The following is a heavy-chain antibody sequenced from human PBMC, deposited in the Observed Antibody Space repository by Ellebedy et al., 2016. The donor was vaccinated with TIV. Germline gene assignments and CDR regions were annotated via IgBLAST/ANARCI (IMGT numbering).Heavy chain of an antibody. Sequence: GGSLRLXXAASGFTFSSYGMHWVRQAPGKGLEWVAVIWYDGSNKYYADSVKGRFTISRDNSKNTLYLQMNSLRAEDTAVYYCARDARLYSSGSNFDYWGQGTLVTVSS. CDR3: ARDARLYSSGSNFDY. J-gene: IGHJ4*02. CDR2: IWYDGSNK. CDR1: GFTFSSYG. V-gene: IGHV3-33*01. D-gene: IGHD6-19*01.